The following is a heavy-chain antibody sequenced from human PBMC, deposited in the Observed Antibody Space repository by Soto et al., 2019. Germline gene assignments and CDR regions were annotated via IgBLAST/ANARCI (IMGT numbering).Heavy chain of an antibody. CDR1: GYTFTSYD. D-gene: IGHD3-3*01. J-gene: IGHJ6*02. V-gene: IGHV1-8*01. Sequence: GASVKVSCKASGYTFTSYDINWVRQATGQGLEWMGWMNPNSGNTGYAQKFQGRVTMTRNTSISTAYMELSSLRSEDTAVYYCARASPPGFWSGYYMGYYYYGIDVWGQGTTVTVSS. CDR2: MNPNSGNT. CDR3: ARASPPGFWSGYYMGYYYYGIDV.